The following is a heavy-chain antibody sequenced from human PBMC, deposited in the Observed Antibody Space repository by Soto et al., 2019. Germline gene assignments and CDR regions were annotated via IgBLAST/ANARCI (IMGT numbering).Heavy chain of an antibody. Sequence: GSLRLSCAPSGFTFSSYWMSWVRQAPGKGLEWVANIKQDGSEKYYVDSVKGRFTISRDNAKNSLYRQMNSLRAEDTAVYYCAKIYTEGSGSYWLPTYYYYYYYMDVWGKGTTVTVSS. D-gene: IGHD3-10*01. CDR3: AKIYTEGSGSYWLPTYYYYYYYMDV. CDR1: GFTFSSYW. CDR2: IKQDGSEK. V-gene: IGHV3-7*01. J-gene: IGHJ6*03.